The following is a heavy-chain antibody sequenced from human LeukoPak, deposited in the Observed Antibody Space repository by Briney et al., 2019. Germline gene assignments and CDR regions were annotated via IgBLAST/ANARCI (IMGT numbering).Heavy chain of an antibody. CDR2: INPKSGDT. V-gene: IGHV1-2*02. J-gene: IGHJ3*02. CDR3: AIRCSGGSCSGAFDI. D-gene: IGHD2-15*01. Sequence: ASVKVSCKASGYTFTGHYMHWVRQAPGQGLEWMGWINPKSGDTNYAQKFQGSVTMTRDTSISTAYMELSSLRSDDTAVYYCAIRCSGGSCSGAFDIWGQGTMVTVSS. CDR1: GYTFTGHY.